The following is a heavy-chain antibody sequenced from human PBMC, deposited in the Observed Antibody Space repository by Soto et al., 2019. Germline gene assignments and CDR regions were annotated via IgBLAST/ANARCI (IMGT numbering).Heavy chain of an antibody. V-gene: IGHV3-33*01. CDR1: GFTFSTYG. CDR2: IWSDGSHK. CDR3: ARDRVVINPSYYFDY. D-gene: IGHD3-3*01. J-gene: IGHJ4*02. Sequence: QVQLVESGGGVVQPGRSLRLSCAASGFTFSTYGMHWIRQAPDKGLEWVAIIWSDGSHKYYADSMKGRFTISRDNSKNTLYLQMHSLRAEDTAVYYCARDRVVINPSYYFDYWGQGTLVTVSS.